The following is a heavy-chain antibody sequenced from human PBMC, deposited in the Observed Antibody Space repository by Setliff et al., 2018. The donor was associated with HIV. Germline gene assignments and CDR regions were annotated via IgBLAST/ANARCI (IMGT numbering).Heavy chain of an antibody. J-gene: IGHJ4*02. CDR2: TRSSGDT. CDR1: GASISSHNYY. Sequence: SETLSLTCTVAGASISSHNYYWGWIRQSPGEGLEWIASTRSSGDTYYNPXLXXXVIISVDTSNNQISLKLTSVTAADTAVYYCTIPASSLAPNWGRGT. V-gene: IGHV4-39*01. CDR3: TIPASSLAPN.